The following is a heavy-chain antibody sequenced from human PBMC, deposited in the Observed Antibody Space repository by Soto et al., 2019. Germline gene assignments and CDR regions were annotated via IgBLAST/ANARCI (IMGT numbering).Heavy chain of an antibody. J-gene: IGHJ3*02. CDR1: GFTFSDYY. V-gene: IGHV3-11*01. D-gene: IGHD3-16*01. Sequence: QVQLVESGGGLVKPGGSLRLSCAASGFTFSDYYMSWIRQAPGKGLEWVSYISSSSSAIYSADSVKGRFTISRDNAKKSLYLQMNSLRAEDTAVYYCAGQYDPVPRSAFDIWGQGTMVTVSS. CDR2: ISSSSSAI. CDR3: AGQYDPVPRSAFDI.